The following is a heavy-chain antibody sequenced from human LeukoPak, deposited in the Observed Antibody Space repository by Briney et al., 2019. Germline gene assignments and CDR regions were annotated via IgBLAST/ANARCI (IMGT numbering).Heavy chain of an antibody. CDR2: ISYDGSNE. D-gene: IGHD5-12*01. CDR1: GFTFSSYA. V-gene: IGHV3-30-3*01. J-gene: IGHJ4*02. CDR3: ARGRSIVATSGYFDY. Sequence: GGSLRLSCAASGFTFSSYAMHWVRQAPGKGLEWVAAISYDGSNEYYADSVKGRFTISRDNSKNTLYLQMNSLRPEDTAVYYCARGRSIVATSGYFDYWGQGTLVTVSS.